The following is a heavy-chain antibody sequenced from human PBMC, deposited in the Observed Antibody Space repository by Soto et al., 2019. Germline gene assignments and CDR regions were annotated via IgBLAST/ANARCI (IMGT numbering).Heavy chain of an antibody. J-gene: IGHJ4*02. CDR3: ARTGPDTAMGAPDY. CDR2: IIPIFGTA. Sequence: SVKVSRQASGGTFSSYAISWVRQAPGQGLEWMGGIIPIFGTANYAQKFQGRVTITADESTSTAYMELSSLRSEDTAVYYCARTGPDTAMGAPDYWGQGTLVTVSS. CDR1: GGTFSSYA. V-gene: IGHV1-69*13. D-gene: IGHD5-18*01.